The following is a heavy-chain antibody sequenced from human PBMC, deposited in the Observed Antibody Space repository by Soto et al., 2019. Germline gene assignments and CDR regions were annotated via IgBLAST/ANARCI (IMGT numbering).Heavy chain of an antibody. CDR3: ARDQFDSYGPKGGLDY. CDR2: ISAYNGNT. CDR1: GYTFTSYG. Sequence: QVQLVQSGAEVKKPGASVKVSCKASGYTFTSYGISWVRQAPGQGLEWMGWISAYNGNTNYAQKLQGRVTMTTDTSTSTAYMALRRLSSDDTAVYYCARDQFDSYGPKGGLDYGAQGTLVTVSS. J-gene: IGHJ4*02. V-gene: IGHV1-18*01. D-gene: IGHD5-18*01.